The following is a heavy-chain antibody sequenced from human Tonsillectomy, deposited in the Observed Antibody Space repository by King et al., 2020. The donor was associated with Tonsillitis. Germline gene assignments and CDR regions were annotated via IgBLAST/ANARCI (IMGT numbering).Heavy chain of an antibody. J-gene: IGHJ4*02. Sequence: QLVQSGAEVKKPGESLKISCKGSGYSFSSYWIGWVRQMPGQGLEWMGIIYPGDSDTRYSPSFQGQVTISADKSIRTAYLQWSGLKASDTAMYYCARHLTIEYSSSPDYWGQGTLVTVSS. V-gene: IGHV5-51*01. CDR3: ARHLTIEYSSSPDY. D-gene: IGHD6-6*01. CDR1: GYSFSSYW. CDR2: IYPGDSDT.